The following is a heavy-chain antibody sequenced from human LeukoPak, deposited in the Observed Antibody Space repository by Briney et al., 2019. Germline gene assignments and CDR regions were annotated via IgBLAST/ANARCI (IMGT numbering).Heavy chain of an antibody. J-gene: IGHJ6*02. D-gene: IGHD3-22*01. Sequence: GESLKISCKGSGYSFTSYWIGWVRQMPGKGLEWMGIIYPGDSDTRYSPSFQGQVTISADKSISTAYLQWSSLKASDTAMYYCARLNRYYYDSSYYYGMDVWGQGTTVTVSS. CDR3: ARLNRYYYDSSYYYGMDV. CDR1: GYSFTSYW. CDR2: IYPGDSDT. V-gene: IGHV5-51*01.